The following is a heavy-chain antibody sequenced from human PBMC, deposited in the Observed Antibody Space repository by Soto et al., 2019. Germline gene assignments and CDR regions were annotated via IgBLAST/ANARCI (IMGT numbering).Heavy chain of an antibody. CDR1: GYTLTELS. CDR2: FDPEDGET. CDR3: ATILEYSSSYYFDY. Sequence: ASVKVSCKVSGYTLTELSMHWVRQAPGKGPEWMGGFDPEDGETIYAQKFQGRVTMTEDTSTDTAYMELSSLRSEDTAVYYCATILEYSSSYYFDYWGQGTLVTVSS. J-gene: IGHJ4*02. V-gene: IGHV1-24*01. D-gene: IGHD6-6*01.